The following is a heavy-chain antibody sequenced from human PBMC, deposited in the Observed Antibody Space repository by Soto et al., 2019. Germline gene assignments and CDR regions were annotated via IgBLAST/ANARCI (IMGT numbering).Heavy chain of an antibody. J-gene: IGHJ4*02. D-gene: IGHD2-21*02. CDR3: ARDACTEGCGGDCYSCYFDY. V-gene: IGHV3-30-3*01. CDR1: GFTFSSYA. Sequence: GGSLRLSCAASGFTFSSYAMHWVRQAPGKGLEWVAVISYDGSNKYYADSVKGRFTISRDNSKNTLYLQMNSLRAEDTAVYYCARDACTEGCGGDCYSCYFDYWGQGTLVTVSS. CDR2: ISYDGSNK.